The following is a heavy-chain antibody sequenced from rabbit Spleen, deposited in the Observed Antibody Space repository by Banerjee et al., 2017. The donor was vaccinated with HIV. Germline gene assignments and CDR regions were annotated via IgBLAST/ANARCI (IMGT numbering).Heavy chain of an antibody. Sequence: QSLEESGGDLVKPGASLRLTCTASGFSFSGDYCMSWVRQAPGRGLEWIASIYPTNGVTYYANWAKGRFTISKGSSTTVTLEMTSLTAADTATYFCASDIYGYGGFSLWGPGTLVTVS. V-gene: IGHV1S40*01. J-gene: IGHJ4*01. CDR3: ASDIYGYGGFSL. CDR2: IYPTNGVT. D-gene: IGHD3-1*01. CDR1: GFSFSGDYC.